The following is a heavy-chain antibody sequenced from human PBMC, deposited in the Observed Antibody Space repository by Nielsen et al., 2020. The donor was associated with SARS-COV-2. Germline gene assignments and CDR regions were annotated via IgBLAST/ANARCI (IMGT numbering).Heavy chain of an antibody. CDR3: TRVRVGDFYGSDY. V-gene: IGHV3-7*03. CDR2: IKQDGSEK. Sequence: GGSLRLSCAASGFTFSSYAMSWVRQAPGKGLEWVANIKQDGSEKYYVGSVKGRFTVSRDNAKNSLYLQMNSLRAEDTSIYFCTRVRVGDFYGSDYWGQGTRVTVSS. CDR1: GFTFSSYA. J-gene: IGHJ4*02. D-gene: IGHD3-10*01.